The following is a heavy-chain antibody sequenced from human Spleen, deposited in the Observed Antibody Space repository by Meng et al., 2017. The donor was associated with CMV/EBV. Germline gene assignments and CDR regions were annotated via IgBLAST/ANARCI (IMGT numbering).Heavy chain of an antibody. Sequence: GGSLRLSCAASGFTFDNYGMHWVRQAPGKGLEWVAFVRYDGSDKYYADSVKGQFTISRDNSKNTLYLQMNSLRAEDTAVYYCAKGRYLEWFSMDVWGQGTTVTVS. D-gene: IGHD3-3*01. CDR1: GFTFDNYG. V-gene: IGHV3-30*02. CDR3: AKGRYLEWFSMDV. J-gene: IGHJ6*02. CDR2: VRYDGSDK.